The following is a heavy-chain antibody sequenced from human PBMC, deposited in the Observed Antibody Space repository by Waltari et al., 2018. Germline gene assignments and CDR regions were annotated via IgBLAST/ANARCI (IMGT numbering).Heavy chain of an antibody. D-gene: IGHD1-26*01. CDR1: GFTFSSYG. CDR2: IGGSGSNT. V-gene: IGHV3-23*01. CDR3: AKAAKSGSYYGGDC. Sequence: EVHLLESGGGLVQAGGSLRLSCAASGFTFSSYGMSWVRQAPGKGLECVSVIGGSGSNTYYADSVKGRFTISRDNSKNTLYLQMNSLRAEDTALYYCAKAAKSGSYYGGDCWGQGTLVIVSS. J-gene: IGHJ4*02.